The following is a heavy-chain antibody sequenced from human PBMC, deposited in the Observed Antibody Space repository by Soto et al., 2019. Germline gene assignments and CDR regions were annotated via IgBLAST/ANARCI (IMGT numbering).Heavy chain of an antibody. CDR2: ISAGGGST. CDR1: GFTFSSYA. V-gene: IGHV3-23*01. CDR3: AKTVEMATIRPFDY. Sequence: PGGSLSLSCAASGFTFSSYAMTWVRQAPGKGLEWVSAISAGGGSTYYADSVRGRFTVSRDNPKNMLYLQMNTLRAEDTAVYYCAKTVEMATIRPFDYWGQGTVVTVSS. D-gene: IGHD5-12*01. J-gene: IGHJ4*02.